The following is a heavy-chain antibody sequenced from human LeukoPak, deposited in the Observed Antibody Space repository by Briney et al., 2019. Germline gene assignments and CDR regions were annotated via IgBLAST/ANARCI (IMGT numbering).Heavy chain of an antibody. J-gene: IGHJ4*02. V-gene: IGHV3-11*01. CDR2: ISSSGSTI. D-gene: IGHD3-3*01. Sequence: KPGGSLRLSCAASGFTFSDYYMSWIRQAPGKGLEWVSYISSSGSTIYYADSVKGRFTISRDNAKNSLYLQMNSLRAEDTAVYYCAKDPQEWLLGPCDYWGQGTLVTVSS. CDR3: AKDPQEWLLGPCDY. CDR1: GFTFSDYY.